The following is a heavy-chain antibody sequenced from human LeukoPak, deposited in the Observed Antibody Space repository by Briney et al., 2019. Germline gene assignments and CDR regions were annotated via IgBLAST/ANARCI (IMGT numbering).Heavy chain of an antibody. Sequence: ASVKVSCKASGYTFTGYYMHWVRQAPGQGLEWMGWINPNSGGTNYAQKFQGRVTMTRDTSISTAYMELSRLRSGDTAVYYCARVTSGRRYFDYWGQGTLVIVSS. CDR2: INPNSGGT. CDR3: ARVTSGRRYFDY. V-gene: IGHV1-2*02. J-gene: IGHJ4*02. CDR1: GYTFTGYY. D-gene: IGHD1-14*01.